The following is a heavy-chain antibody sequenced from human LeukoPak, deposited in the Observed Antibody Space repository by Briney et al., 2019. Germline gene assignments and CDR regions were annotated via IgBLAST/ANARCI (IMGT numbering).Heavy chain of an antibody. CDR1: GGSFSGYY. J-gene: IGHJ4*02. D-gene: IGHD1-26*01. CDR3: ARVGMVGPVDY. CDR2: INHSGST. V-gene: IGHV4-34*01. Sequence: KPSETLSLTCAVYGGSFSGYYWSWIRQPPGKGLEWIGEINHSGSTNYNPSLKSRVTISVDTSMNQFSLKLSSVTAADTAVYYCARVGMVGPVDYWGQGTLVTVSS.